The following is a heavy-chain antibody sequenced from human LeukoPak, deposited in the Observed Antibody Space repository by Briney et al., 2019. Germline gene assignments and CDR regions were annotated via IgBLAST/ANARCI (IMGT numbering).Heavy chain of an antibody. CDR2: ISGSGSTT. CDR1: GFTFSSYA. CDR3: AKSRGYSGYECNDY. Sequence: PGGSLRLSCAVSGFTFSSYAMSWVRQAPGKGLEWVSAISGSGSTTYYADSVKGRFTISRDNSKNTLYLQISSLRAEDTAVYYCAKSRGYSGYECNDYWGQGTLVTVSS. V-gene: IGHV3-23*01. D-gene: IGHD5-12*01. J-gene: IGHJ4*02.